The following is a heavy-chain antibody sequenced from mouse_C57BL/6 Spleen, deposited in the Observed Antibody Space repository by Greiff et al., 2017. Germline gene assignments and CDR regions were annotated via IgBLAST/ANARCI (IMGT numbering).Heavy chain of an antibody. CDR3: ARTEDGYYGYCDV. Sequence: VQLKESGPGLVKPSQSLSLTCSVTGYSITSGYYWNWIRQFPGNKLEWMGYISYDGSNNYNPSLKNRISITRDTSKNQFFLKLNSVTTEDTATYYCARTEDGYYGYCDVWGTGTTVTVSS. CDR2: ISYDGSN. D-gene: IGHD2-3*01. J-gene: IGHJ1*03. V-gene: IGHV3-6*01. CDR1: GYSITSGYY.